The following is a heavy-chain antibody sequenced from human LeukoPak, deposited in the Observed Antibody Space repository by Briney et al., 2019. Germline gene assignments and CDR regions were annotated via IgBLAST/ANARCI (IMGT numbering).Heavy chain of an antibody. CDR3: ARGEWGAAGTGYFQH. J-gene: IGHJ1*01. Sequence: SETLSLTCAVYGGSFSGYYWSWIRQPPGKGLEWIGEINHSGSTNYNPSLKSRVTISVDTSKNQFSLKLSSVTAADTAVYYCARGEWGAAGTGYFQHWAQGTLVTVSS. V-gene: IGHV4-34*01. CDR1: GGSFSGYY. D-gene: IGHD6-13*01. CDR2: INHSGST.